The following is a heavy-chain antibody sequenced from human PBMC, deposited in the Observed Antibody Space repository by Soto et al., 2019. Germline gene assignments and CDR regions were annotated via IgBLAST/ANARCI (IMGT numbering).Heavy chain of an antibody. D-gene: IGHD3-9*01. J-gene: IGHJ4*02. CDR1: GGSISSYY. Sequence: PSETLSLTCTVSGGSISSYYWSWIRQPPGKGLEWIGYIYYSGSTNYNPSLKSRVTISVDTSKNQFSLKLSSVTAADTAVYYCATYYDILTGHDYWGQGTLVTVSS. V-gene: IGHV4-59*08. CDR3: ATYYDILTGHDY. CDR2: IYYSGST.